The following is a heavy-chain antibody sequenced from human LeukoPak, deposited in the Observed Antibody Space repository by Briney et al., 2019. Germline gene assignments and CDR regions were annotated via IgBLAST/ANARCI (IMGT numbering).Heavy chain of an antibody. Sequence: PGGSLRLSCAASGFTFSSYEMNWVRQAPGKGLEWVSYISGSGSTIYYADSVKGRFTISRDNAKNSLYLQMNSLRAEDTAVYYCARDSYCSGGSCLPFFDYWGQGTLVTVSS. V-gene: IGHV3-48*03. CDR3: ARDSYCSGGSCLPFFDY. CDR1: GFTFSSYE. CDR2: ISGSGSTI. D-gene: IGHD2-15*01. J-gene: IGHJ4*02.